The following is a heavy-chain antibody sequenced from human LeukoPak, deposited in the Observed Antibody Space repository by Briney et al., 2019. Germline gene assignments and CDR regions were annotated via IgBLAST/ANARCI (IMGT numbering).Heavy chain of an antibody. CDR1: GYTFTSYA. CDR2: MNTNSGNT. CDR3: ARAGTFDP. J-gene: IGHJ5*02. V-gene: IGHV1-8*02. Sequence: ASVKVSCTASGYTFTSYAMNWVRQATGHGLEWMGWMNTNSGNTGYAQTFQGRVTMTRNTSISTAYMELSSLRSEATAVYYCARAGTFDPWGQGTLVTVSS. D-gene: IGHD1-7*01.